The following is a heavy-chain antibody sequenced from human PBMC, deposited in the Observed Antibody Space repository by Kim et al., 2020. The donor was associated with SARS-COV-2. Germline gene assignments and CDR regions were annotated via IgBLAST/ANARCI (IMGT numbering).Heavy chain of an antibody. CDR2: ISYDGSNK. Sequence: GGSLRLSCAASGFTFNNYGMHWVRQAPGKGLEWVAVISYDGSNKYYADSVKGRFTISRENSKNTLYLQMNSLRIEDTAVYYCAKSFSGSYFGYDYWGQGTLVTVSS. J-gene: IGHJ4*02. V-gene: IGHV3-30*18. D-gene: IGHD1-26*01. CDR3: AKSFSGSYFGYDY. CDR1: GFTFNNYG.